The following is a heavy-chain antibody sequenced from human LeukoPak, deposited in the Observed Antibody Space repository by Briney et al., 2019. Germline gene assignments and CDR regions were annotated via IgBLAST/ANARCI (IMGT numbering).Heavy chain of an antibody. V-gene: IGHV1-2*02. CDR1: GYTFTVCY. CDR2: ISPNTGGT. CDR3: VRGGGSYHVDY. Sequence: ASVKVSCKASGYTFTVCYIHWVRQAPGQGLEWMGWISPNTGGTKYAQNFQGRVTMTRETSISTAYMELSRLTSDDTAVYYCVRGGGSYHVDYWGQGTPVTVSS. J-gene: IGHJ4*02. D-gene: IGHD1-26*01.